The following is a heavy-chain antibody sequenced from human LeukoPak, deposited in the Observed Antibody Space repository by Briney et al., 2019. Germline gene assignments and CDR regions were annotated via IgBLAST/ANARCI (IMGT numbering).Heavy chain of an antibody. V-gene: IGHV1-2*06. J-gene: IGHJ4*02. CDR2: INPNSGGT. CDR1: GYTFTSYG. CDR3: ARSSGSYPPGY. D-gene: IGHD1-26*01. Sequence: GASVKVSCKASGYTFTSYGISWARQAPGQGLEWMGRINPNSGGTNYAQKFQGRVTMTRDTSISTAYMELSRLRSDDTAVYYCARSSGSYPPGYWGQGTLVTVSS.